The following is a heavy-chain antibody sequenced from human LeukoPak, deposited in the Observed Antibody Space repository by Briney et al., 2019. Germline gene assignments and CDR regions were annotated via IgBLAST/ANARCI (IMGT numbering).Heavy chain of an antibody. D-gene: IGHD3-16*01. J-gene: IGHJ4*02. CDR2: ISGSGDST. V-gene: IGHV3-23*01. CDR3: ARDIPLGETRYYFGY. CDR1: GFTFSSYA. Sequence: GGSLRLSCAASGFTFSSYAMSWVRQAPGKGLEWVSAISGSGDSTYYADSVKGRFTISRDNAKNSLYLQMNSLRDEDTAVYYCARDIPLGETRYYFGYWGQGTLVTVSS.